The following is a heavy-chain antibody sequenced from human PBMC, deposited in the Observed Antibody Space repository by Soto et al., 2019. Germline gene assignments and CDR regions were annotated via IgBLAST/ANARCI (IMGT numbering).Heavy chain of an antibody. J-gene: IGHJ6*02. V-gene: IGHV5-51*01. CDR2: IHPGDSDT. D-gene: IGHD2-15*01. CDR1: VYSLTNYW. CDR3: ARTPGPEVAASFEYYYFYGMDV. Sequence: GECLEIFWWRSVYSLTNYWIDLVRQMPGKGLEWMGIIHPGDSDTKYSPSFQGPVNIPLNQSNTTAYSQKSRLKASETAMNYCARTPGPEVAASFEYYYFYGMDVWGQGTTVTVSS.